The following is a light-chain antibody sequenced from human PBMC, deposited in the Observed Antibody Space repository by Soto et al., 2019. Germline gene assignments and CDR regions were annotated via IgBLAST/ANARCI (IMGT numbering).Light chain of an antibody. V-gene: IGLV2-14*01. Sequence: QSALTQPASVSGSPGQSITISCTGTSSDVGGYNYVSWYQQHPGKAPKLMIYDVSNRPSGVSNLFSGSKSGNTASLTISGLQAEDEADYYCSSYKSSSTLFGGGTKLTVL. CDR3: SSYKSSSTL. J-gene: IGLJ2*01. CDR2: DVS. CDR1: SSDVGGYNY.